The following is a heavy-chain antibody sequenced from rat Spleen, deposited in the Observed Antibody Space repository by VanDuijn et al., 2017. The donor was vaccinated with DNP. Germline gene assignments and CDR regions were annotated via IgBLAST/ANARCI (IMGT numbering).Heavy chain of an antibody. V-gene: IGHV4-2*01. CDR1: GFNFNDYW. Sequence: EVKLVESGGGLVQPGSSLKLSCAASGFNFNDYWMGWVRQAPGKGLEWIGQINKDSSTISYSPSLKDKLTISRDSAQNTLYLQMSKLGSEDTAIDYCARGPNYGGYADYFDYWGQGVTVTVSS. CDR3: ARGPNYGGYADYFDY. D-gene: IGHD1-11*01. J-gene: IGHJ2*01. CDR2: INKDSSTI.